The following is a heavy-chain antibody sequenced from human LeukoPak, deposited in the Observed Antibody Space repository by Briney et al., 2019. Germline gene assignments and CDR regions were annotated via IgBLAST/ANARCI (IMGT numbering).Heavy chain of an antibody. Sequence: SETLSLTCAVYGGSFSGYYWSWIRQPPGKGLEWVGEINHSGSTNYNPSLKSRVTISVDTSKNQFSLKLSSVTAADTAVCYCARGGDCTNGVCYKNCFDPWGQGTLVTVSS. CDR1: GGSFSGYY. CDR2: INHSGST. D-gene: IGHD2-8*01. V-gene: IGHV4-34*01. J-gene: IGHJ5*02. CDR3: ARGGDCTNGVCYKNCFDP.